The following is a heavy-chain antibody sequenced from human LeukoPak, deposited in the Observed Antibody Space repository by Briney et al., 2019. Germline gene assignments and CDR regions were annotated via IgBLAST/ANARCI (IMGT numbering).Heavy chain of an antibody. CDR3: ARHPAAATSGSSYFDF. D-gene: IGHD3-10*01. Sequence: GGSLRLSCAASGFSFSTYTMTWVRQAPGKGLEWVSFIDGSSTYIVYAGSLKGRFTISRDNAKNSLYLQVNSLRAEDTAVYYCARHPAAATSGSSYFDFWGRGTLVTVSS. V-gene: IGHV3-21*01. CDR2: IDGSSTYI. CDR1: GFSFSTYT. J-gene: IGHJ4*02.